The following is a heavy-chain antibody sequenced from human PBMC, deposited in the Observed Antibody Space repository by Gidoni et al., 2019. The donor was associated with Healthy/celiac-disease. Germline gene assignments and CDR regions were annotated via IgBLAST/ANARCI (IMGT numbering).Heavy chain of an antibody. CDR3: ARDPRYSSGDYNDY. Sequence: EVQLVESGGGLVQPGGSLRLSCAASGFTVSSNYMSWVRQAPGKGLEWVSVIYSGGSTYYADSGKGRFTISRDNSKNTLYLQMNSLRAEDTAVYYCARDPRYSSGDYNDYWGQGTLVTVSS. D-gene: IGHD6-19*01. V-gene: IGHV3-66*01. CDR1: GFTVSSNY. J-gene: IGHJ4*02. CDR2: IYSGGST.